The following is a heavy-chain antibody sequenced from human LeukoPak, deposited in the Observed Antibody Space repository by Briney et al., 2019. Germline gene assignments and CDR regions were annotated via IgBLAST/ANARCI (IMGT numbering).Heavy chain of an antibody. CDR2: ISYDGSNK. J-gene: IGHJ6*03. V-gene: IGHV3-30*03. CDR1: GFTFSSYG. CDR3: ARETTTVTSYYYYYMDV. D-gene: IGHD4-17*01. Sequence: GGSLRLSCAASGFTFSSYGMHWVRQAPGKGLEWVAVISYDGSNKYYADSVKGRFTISRDNSKNTLYLQMNSLRAEDTAVYYCARETTTVTSYYYYYMDVWGKGTTVTVSS.